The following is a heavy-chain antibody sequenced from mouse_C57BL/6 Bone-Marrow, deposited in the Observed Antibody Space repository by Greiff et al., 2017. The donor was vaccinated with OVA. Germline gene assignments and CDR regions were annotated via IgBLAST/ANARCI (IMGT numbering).Heavy chain of an antibody. J-gene: IGHJ1*03. CDR2: IHPNSGST. Sequence: VQLQQPGAELVKPGASVKLSCKASGYTFTSYWMHWVKQRPGQGLEWIGMIHPNSGSTNYNEKFKSKATLTVDKSSSTAYMQLSSLTAEDSAVYYCARETYSNYDFDVWGTGTTVTVSS. CDR3: ARETYSNYDFDV. CDR1: GYTFTSYW. D-gene: IGHD2-5*01. V-gene: IGHV1-64*01.